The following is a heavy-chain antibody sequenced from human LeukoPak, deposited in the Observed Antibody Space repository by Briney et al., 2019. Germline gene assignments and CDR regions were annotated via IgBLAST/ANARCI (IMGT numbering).Heavy chain of an antibody. CDR2: INHSGST. D-gene: IGHD3-10*01. Sequence: PSETLSLTCAVYGGSFSGYYWSWIRQPPGKGLEWIGEINHSGSTNYNPSLKSRVTISVDTSKNQFSLKLSSVTAADTAVYYCARVTMVRGVTALNYYYYGMDVWGQGTTVTVSS. J-gene: IGHJ6*02. CDR3: ARVTMVRGVTALNYYYYGMDV. V-gene: IGHV4-34*01. CDR1: GGSFSGYY.